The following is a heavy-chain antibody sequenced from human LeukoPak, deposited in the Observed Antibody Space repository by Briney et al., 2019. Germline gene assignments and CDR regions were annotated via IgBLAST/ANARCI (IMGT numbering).Heavy chain of an antibody. V-gene: IGHV3-21*01. CDR2: ISSSSSYI. CDR3: ARDRDSSGYLLNHDAFDI. J-gene: IGHJ3*02. CDR1: GFTFTNYW. D-gene: IGHD3-22*01. Sequence: GGSLRLSCAASGFTFTNYWMNWVRQAPGKGLEWVSSISSSSSYIYYADSVKGRFTISRDNAKNSLYLQMNSLRAEDTAVYYCARDRDSSGYLLNHDAFDIWGQGTMVTVSS.